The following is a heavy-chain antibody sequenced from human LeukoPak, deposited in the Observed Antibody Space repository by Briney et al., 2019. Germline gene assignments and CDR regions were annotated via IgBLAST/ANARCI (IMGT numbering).Heavy chain of an antibody. CDR1: GGSISSYY. CDR3: ARDYYDSSGYDAFDI. J-gene: IGHJ3*02. Sequence: PSETLSLTRTVSGGSISSYYWSWIRQPPGKGLEWIGYIYYSGSTNYNPSLKSRVTISVDTSKNQFSLKLSSVTAADTAVYYCARDYYDSSGYDAFDIWGQGTMVTVSS. D-gene: IGHD3-22*01. CDR2: IYYSGST. V-gene: IGHV4-59*01.